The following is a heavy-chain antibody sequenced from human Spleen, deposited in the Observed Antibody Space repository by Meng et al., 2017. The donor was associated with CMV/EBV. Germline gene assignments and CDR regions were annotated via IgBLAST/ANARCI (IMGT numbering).Heavy chain of an antibody. CDR3: ARSSSVAARSLYHYYGMDV. J-gene: IGHJ6*02. D-gene: IGHD6-6*01. CDR2: INHSGST. CDR1: NGSFNGYF. V-gene: IGHV4-34*01. Sequence: SETLSLTCAVYNGSFNGYFWTWIRQPPGKGLEWIGEINHSGSTKFSPSLKSRVTISVDTSKSQFSLKMTSVTAADTAVYYCARSSSVAARSLYHYYGMDVWGPGTTVTVSS.